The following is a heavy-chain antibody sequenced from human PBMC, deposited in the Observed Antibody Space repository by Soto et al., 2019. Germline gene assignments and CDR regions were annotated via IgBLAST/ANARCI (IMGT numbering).Heavy chain of an antibody. Sequence: EVQVVESGGGLVQPGGSLRLSCAVSGLRFTDYWMTWVRQAPGKGLEWVASIKTDGSEEYYVDSVKGRFTISRDNAKNSMYLQLNILRGEDMAFYYCSTAPHGDVVAVFDYWGQGALVSVSS. V-gene: IGHV3-7*01. CDR3: STAPHGDVVAVFDY. J-gene: IGHJ4*02. CDR2: IKTDGSEE. D-gene: IGHD5-12*01. CDR1: GLRFTDYW.